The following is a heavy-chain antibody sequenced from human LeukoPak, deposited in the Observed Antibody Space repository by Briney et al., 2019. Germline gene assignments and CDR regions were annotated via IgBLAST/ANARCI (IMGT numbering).Heavy chain of an antibody. CDR1: GYTFTTYG. CDR3: ARAPNGGFRNWFDP. CDR2: ISGYNGNT. D-gene: IGHD2-8*01. J-gene: IGHJ5*02. V-gene: IGHV1-18*01. Sequence: ASVKVSSKASGYTFTTYGISWVRQAPGQGLEWMGWISGYNGNTNYAQKFQGRVTMTRDTSTSTVYMELSSLRSEDTAVYYCARAPNGGFRNWFDPWGQVTLVTVSS.